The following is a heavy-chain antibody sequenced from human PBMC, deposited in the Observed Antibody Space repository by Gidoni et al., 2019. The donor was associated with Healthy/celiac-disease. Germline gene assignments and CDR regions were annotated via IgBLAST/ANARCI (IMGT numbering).Heavy chain of an antibody. CDR3: AREFRISKNYYYYGMDV. J-gene: IGHJ6*02. Sequence: QVQLVQSGAEVKQPGSSVKVSCKASGGTFSSYAISWVRQAPGQGLEWMGGIIPIFGTANYAQKFQGRVTITADESTSTAYMELSSLRSEDTAVYYCAREFRISKNYYYYGMDVWGQGTTVTVSS. CDR2: IIPIFGTA. V-gene: IGHV1-69*01. CDR1: GGTFSSYA.